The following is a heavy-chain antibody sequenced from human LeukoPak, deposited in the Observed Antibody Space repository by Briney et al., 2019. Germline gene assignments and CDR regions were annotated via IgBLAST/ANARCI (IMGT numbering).Heavy chain of an antibody. J-gene: IGHJ4*02. V-gene: IGHV3-48*01. Sequence: PGGSLRLSCAASGITFSMYSMNWVRQAPGKGLEWVSYISSSSSIKYYADSVKGRFTISRDNAKDSLYLQMNSLRTEDTAVYYCARDLSYYDSSGYPYWGQGTLVTVSS. CDR1: GITFSMYS. CDR3: ARDLSYYDSSGYPY. D-gene: IGHD3-22*01. CDR2: ISSSSSIK.